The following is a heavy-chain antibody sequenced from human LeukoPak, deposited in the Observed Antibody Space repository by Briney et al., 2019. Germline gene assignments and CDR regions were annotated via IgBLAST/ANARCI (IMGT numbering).Heavy chain of an antibody. Sequence: GGSLRLSCAASGFIFSNYAMSWVRQGPGKGPEWVSIISATGGSTFYADSAKGRFIISRDNLENTLHLQMDSLRAEDTAIYYCAKSGLSLTSTSYSYDSWGQGTLVTVSS. CDR3: AKSGLSLTSTSYSYDS. D-gene: IGHD2-2*01. V-gene: IGHV3-23*01. CDR1: GFIFSNYA. J-gene: IGHJ4*02. CDR2: ISATGGST.